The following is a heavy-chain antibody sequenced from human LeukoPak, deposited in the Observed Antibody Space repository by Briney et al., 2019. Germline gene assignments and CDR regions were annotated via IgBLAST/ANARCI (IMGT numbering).Heavy chain of an antibody. D-gene: IGHD1-26*01. CDR3: AKGKGKWELGRAFDI. V-gene: IGHV3-30-3*01. CDR1: GFTFSSYA. J-gene: IGHJ3*02. CDR2: ISYDGSNK. Sequence: PGRSLRLSCAASGFTFSSYAMHWVRQAPGKGLEWVAVISYDGSNKYYADSVKGRFTISRDNSKNTLYLQMNSLRAEDTAVYYCAKGKGKWELGRAFDIWGQGTMVTVSS.